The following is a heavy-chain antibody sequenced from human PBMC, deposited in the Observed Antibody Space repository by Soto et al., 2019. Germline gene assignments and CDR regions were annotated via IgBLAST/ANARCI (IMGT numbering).Heavy chain of an antibody. D-gene: IGHD6-19*01. V-gene: IGHV2-70*01. CDR3: ARIRDSSGWSSRFDP. CDR1: GFSLSTSGMC. J-gene: IGHJ5*02. CDR2: IDWDDDK. Sequence: SGPTLVNPTQTLTLTCTFSGFSLSTSGMCVSWIRQPPGKALEWLALIDWDDDKYYSTSLKTRLTISKDTSKNQVVLTMTNMDPVDTATYYCARIRDSSGWSSRFDPWGQGTLVTVYS.